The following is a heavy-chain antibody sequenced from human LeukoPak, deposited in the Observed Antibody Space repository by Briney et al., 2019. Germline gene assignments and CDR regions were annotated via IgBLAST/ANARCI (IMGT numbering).Heavy chain of an antibody. D-gene: IGHD5-12*01. V-gene: IGHV3-74*01. J-gene: IGHJ4*02. Sequence: GGSLRLSCAASGLTFSSHWMHWVRQAPGKGLVWVSRITNDGSSTTYADSVKGRFTISRDNAKNTLYLQMNSLRAEDTAAYYCVPEDVDMVVDWGQGTLVTVSS. CDR3: VPEDVDMVVD. CDR2: ITNDGSST. CDR1: GLTFSSHW.